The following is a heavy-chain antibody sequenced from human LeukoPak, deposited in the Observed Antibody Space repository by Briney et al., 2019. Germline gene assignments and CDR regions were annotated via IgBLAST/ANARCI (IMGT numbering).Heavy chain of an antibody. J-gene: IGHJ6*04. Sequence: GGTLRLSCAASGFTFSKFGMSWVRQAPGKGLEWVSGISGSGGRTYYADSVKGRFTISGDNSKNSLYLQMNSLRAEDTAVYYCAELGITMIGGVWGKGTTVTISS. V-gene: IGHV3-23*01. D-gene: IGHD3-10*02. CDR2: ISGSGGRT. CDR1: GFTFSKFG. CDR3: AELGITMIGGV.